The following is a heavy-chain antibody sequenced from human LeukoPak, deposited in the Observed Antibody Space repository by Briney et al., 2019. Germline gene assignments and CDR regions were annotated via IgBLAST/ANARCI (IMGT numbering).Heavy chain of an antibody. CDR3: ARAVEGYYYYGMDV. V-gene: IGHV4-61*02. J-gene: IGHJ6*02. D-gene: IGHD5-24*01. CDR2: IYTSGST. CDR1: GGSISSGSYY. Sequence: SETLSLTCTVSGGSISSGSYYWSWIRQPAGKGLEWIGRIYTSGSTNYNPSLKSRVTISVDTSKNQFSLKLSSATAADTAVYYCARAVEGYYYYGMDVWGQGTTVTVSS.